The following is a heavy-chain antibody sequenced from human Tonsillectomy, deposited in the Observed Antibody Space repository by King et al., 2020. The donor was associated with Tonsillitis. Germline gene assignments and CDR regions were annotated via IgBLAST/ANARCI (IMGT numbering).Heavy chain of an antibody. CDR1: GYSISSGYY. D-gene: IGHD3-10*01. V-gene: IGHV4-38-2*02. CDR2: IYHSGST. Sequence: QLQESGPGLVKPSETLSLTCTVSGYSISSGYYWGWIRPPPGKWLEWIGSIYHSGSTYYNPSPKSRVTISADTSKNQFSLKLNSVTAADTAVYYCARGLWFGELLGYWGQGTVVTVSS. CDR3: ARGLWFGELLGY. J-gene: IGHJ4*02.